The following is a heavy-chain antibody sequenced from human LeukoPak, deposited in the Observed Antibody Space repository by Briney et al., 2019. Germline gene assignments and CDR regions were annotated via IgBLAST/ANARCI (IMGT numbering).Heavy chain of an antibody. D-gene: IGHD4-17*01. CDR3: ARVTTVTTSFHFDY. Sequence: SETLSLTCTVSGGSISSGGYYWSWIRQPPGEGLEWIGYIYYSGSTYYHPSLKSRVTISLDTSKNQFSLKLSSVTAADSAVYYCARVTTVTTSFHFDYWGQGTLVTVSS. J-gene: IGHJ4*02. CDR1: GGSISSGGYY. CDR2: IYYSGST. V-gene: IGHV4-30-4*01.